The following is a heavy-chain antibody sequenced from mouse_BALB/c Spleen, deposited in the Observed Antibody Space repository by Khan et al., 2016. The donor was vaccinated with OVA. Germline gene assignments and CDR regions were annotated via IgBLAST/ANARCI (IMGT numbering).Heavy chain of an antibody. D-gene: IGHD2-14*01. CDR2: IIPSTDYT. CDR1: GYTFTTYT. J-gene: IGHJ3*01. V-gene: IGHV1-4*01. CDR3: AKEGAYYRSDGWFAY. Sequence: VQLQQSGAELARPGASVKMSCKASGYTFTTYTIHWVKQRPGQGLEWIGYIIPSTDYTTSNQKFKDKATLTADKSSSTAYMQLSSLTSDDSAVYYCAKEGAYYRSDGWFAYWGQGTLVTVSA.